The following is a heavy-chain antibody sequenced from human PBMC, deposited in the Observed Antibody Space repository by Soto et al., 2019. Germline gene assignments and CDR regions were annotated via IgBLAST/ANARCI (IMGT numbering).Heavy chain of an antibody. Sequence: TGGSLRLSCAASGFTFSSYAMTWVRQAPGKGLEWVSSIGGGGGSTHYADSVKGRFTVSRDNSKNTLYLQMNSLRAEDTAVYYCAKKSGPITTTPFYYYYYMDVWAKGTTVTVSS. D-gene: IGHD1-26*01. V-gene: IGHV3-23*01. CDR3: AKKSGPITTTPFYYYYYMDV. CDR1: GFTFSSYA. CDR2: IGGGGGST. J-gene: IGHJ6*03.